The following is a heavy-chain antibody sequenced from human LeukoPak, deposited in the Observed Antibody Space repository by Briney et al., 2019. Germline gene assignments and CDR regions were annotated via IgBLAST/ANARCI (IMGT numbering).Heavy chain of an antibody. CDR2: ISASGSAT. CDR1: GFIFSNYG. J-gene: IGHJ4*02. Sequence: PGGSLRLSCAASGFIFSNYGMNWVRQAPGKGLEWVAAISASGSATSYADSVRGRFTISRDNSKSTTYLQMNSLRAEDTAVFYCAKDLSLRDFWSGHFDYWGQGIPVTVSS. CDR3: AKDLSLRDFWSGHFDY. V-gene: IGHV3-23*01. D-gene: IGHD3-3*01.